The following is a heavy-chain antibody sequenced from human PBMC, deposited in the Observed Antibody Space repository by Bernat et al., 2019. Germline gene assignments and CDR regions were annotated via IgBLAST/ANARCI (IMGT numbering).Heavy chain of an antibody. D-gene: IGHD3-16*01. CDR3: ARSYASGSYIDY. Sequence: QVQLVESGGGLVKPGGSLRLSCAASGFTFSDYSMTWIRQAPGKGLEWVSYIISSSTYTNYADSVKGRFTISRDNAKNSLYLQMNSLRAEDTAVYYCARSYASGSYIDYWGQGTLVTVSS. V-gene: IGHV3-11*06. J-gene: IGHJ4*02. CDR2: IISSSTYT. CDR1: GFTFSDYS.